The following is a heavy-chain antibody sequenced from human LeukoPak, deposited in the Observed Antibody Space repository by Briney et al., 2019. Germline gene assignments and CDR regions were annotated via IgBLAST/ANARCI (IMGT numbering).Heavy chain of an antibody. CDR3: ARGPVVVAATPGY. D-gene: IGHD2-15*01. Sequence: PGGSLRLSCAASGFTFSSYSMNWVRQAPGKGLEWVSSISSSSSYIYYADSVKGRFTISRDNAKNSLYLQMNSLRAEDTAVYYCARGPVVVAATPGYWGQGTLVTVSS. CDR1: GFTFSSYS. CDR2: ISSSSSYI. J-gene: IGHJ4*02. V-gene: IGHV3-21*01.